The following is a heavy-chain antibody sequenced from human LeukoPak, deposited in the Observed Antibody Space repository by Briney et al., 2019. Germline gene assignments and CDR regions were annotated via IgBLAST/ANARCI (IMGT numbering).Heavy chain of an antibody. CDR1: GYTFTSYG. V-gene: IGHV1-18*01. CDR2: ISAYNGNT. J-gene: IGHJ4*02. D-gene: IGHD3-10*01. CDR3: ARGDYYGSGSYYVFDY. Sequence: GASVKVSCKASGYTFTSYGISWVRQAPGQGLEWMGWISAYNGNTNYAQKLQGRVTMTTDTSTSTAYMELRSLRSDDTAVYYCARGDYYGSGSYYVFDYWGQGTLVTVSS.